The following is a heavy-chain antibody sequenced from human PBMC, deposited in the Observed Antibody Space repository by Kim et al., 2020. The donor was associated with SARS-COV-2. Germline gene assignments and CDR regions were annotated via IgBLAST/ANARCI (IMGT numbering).Heavy chain of an antibody. V-gene: IGHV1-2*02. CDR3: ARGANTLSAFDL. CDR2: NNPDSGGT. J-gene: IGHJ3*01. Sequence: APGQGREWMGWNNPDSGGTKYAERFQGRVTMTRDTSISTVYMELSRLKSDDTAVYYCARGANTLSAFDLWGQGTMVTVSS.